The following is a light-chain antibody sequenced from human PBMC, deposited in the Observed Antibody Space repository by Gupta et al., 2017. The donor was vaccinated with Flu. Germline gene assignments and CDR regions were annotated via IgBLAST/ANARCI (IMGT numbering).Light chain of an antibody. J-gene: IGKJ2*01. CDR3: QQCYNTPQT. CDR2: GAT. V-gene: IGKV1-39*01. Sequence: PSSLSASVGDRVTITCRASQSIASYLNWYQQKPGKAPNLLIYGATSLQDGVSSRFSGSGSGTEFTLTINSLQPEDFANYFCQQCYNTPQTFGQGTKLEIK. CDR1: QSIASY.